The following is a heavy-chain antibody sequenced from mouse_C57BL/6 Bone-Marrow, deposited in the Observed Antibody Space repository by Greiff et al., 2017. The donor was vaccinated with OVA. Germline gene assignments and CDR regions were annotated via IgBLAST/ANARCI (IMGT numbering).Heavy chain of an antibody. V-gene: IGHV2-5*01. Sequence: QVQLQQSGPGLVQPSQSLSITCTVSGFSLTSYGVHWVRQSPGKGLEWLGVIWRGGSTDYNAAFMSRLSITKDNSTSQVFFKMNSLQADDTAIYYCAKTAIVTTFWYFDVWGTGTTVTVSS. J-gene: IGHJ1*03. CDR2: IWRGGST. CDR1: GFSLTSYG. D-gene: IGHD2-5*01. CDR3: AKTAIVTTFWYFDV.